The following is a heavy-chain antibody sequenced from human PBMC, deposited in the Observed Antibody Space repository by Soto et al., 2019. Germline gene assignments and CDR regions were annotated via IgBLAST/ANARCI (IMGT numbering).Heavy chain of an antibody. J-gene: IGHJ6*03. CDR1: GYTFTSYD. CDR2: MNPNSGNT. V-gene: IGHV1-8*01. CDR3: ARGPGYCSSTSCLRSYYYYYYMDV. D-gene: IGHD2-2*01. Sequence: ASVKVSYKASGYTFTSYDINCVRQATGQGLEWMGWMNPNSGNTGYAQKFQGRVTMTRNTSISTAYMELSSLRSEDTAVYYCARGPGYCSSTSCLRSYYYYYYMDVRGKGTTVTVPS.